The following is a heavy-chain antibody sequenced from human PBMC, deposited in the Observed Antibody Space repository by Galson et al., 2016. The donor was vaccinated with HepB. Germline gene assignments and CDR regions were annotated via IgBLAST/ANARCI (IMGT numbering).Heavy chain of an antibody. J-gene: IGHJ4*02. CDR2: ISGYNGDT. CDR3: AGVTPRAVAGGWDY. V-gene: IGHV1-18*01. D-gene: IGHD6-19*01. Sequence: VKVSCKASGYTFSSYGISWVRQAPGQGLEWMGWISGYNGDTNYAQKFQGRVTVTIDRSTTSAYMELRGLTSDDTAMYYCAGVTPRAVAGGWDYWGPGTLVIVSS. CDR1: GYTFSSYG.